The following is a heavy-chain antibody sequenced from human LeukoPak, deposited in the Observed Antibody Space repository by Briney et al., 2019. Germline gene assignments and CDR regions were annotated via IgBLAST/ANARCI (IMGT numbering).Heavy chain of an antibody. CDR3: VRDVLPVSRSGFDQ. CDR2: INWNSGGI. D-gene: IGHD3-3*01. Sequence: GGSLRLSCAASGFTFDDYAMHWVRHAPGKGLECVSTINWNSGGIGYAGSVKGRFTISRDNAKNSLYLHLNSLRPEDTAFYYCVRDVLPVSRSGFDQWGQGTLVTVSS. CDR1: GFTFDDYA. J-gene: IGHJ4*02. V-gene: IGHV3-9*01.